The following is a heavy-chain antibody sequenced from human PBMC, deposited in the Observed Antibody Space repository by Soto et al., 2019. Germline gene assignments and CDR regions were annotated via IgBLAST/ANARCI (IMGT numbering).Heavy chain of an antibody. CDR2: ISSSSSYI. D-gene: IGHD6-19*01. Sequence: EVQLVESGGGLVKPGGSLRLSCAASGFTFSSYSMNWVRQAPGKGLEWVSSISSSSSYIHYADSVKGRFTISRDNAKNSLYLQMNSLRAEDTAVYYCARDQGGYALYSSGWYVDYWGQGTLVTVSS. CDR1: GFTFSSYS. V-gene: IGHV3-21*01. CDR3: ARDQGGYALYSSGWYVDY. J-gene: IGHJ4*02.